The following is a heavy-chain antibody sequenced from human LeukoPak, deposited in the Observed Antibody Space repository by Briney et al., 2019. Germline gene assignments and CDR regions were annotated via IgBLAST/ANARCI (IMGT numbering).Heavy chain of an antibody. D-gene: IGHD2-15*01. J-gene: IGHJ4*02. Sequence: SETLSLTCAVYGGSFSGYYWSWIRQPPGKGLEWIGEINHSGRTNYNTSLTSRVTISVDTSKNQFSLKLSSVTAADTAVYYCASHCSGGSCYSEPSFDYWGQGTLVTVSS. CDR2: INHSGRT. V-gene: IGHV4-34*01. CDR1: GGSFSGYY. CDR3: ASHCSGGSCYSEPSFDY.